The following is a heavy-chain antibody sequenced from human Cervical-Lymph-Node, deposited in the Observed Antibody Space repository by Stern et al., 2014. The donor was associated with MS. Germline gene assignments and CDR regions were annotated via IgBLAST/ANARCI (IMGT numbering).Heavy chain of an antibody. CDR3: ARDQGYCSGGSCRRGNFDY. CDR2: ISSSSSYT. J-gene: IGHJ4*02. Sequence: DQLVESGGGLVKPGGSLRLSCAASGFTFSDYYMSWIRQAPGKGLEWVSYISSSSSYTNYADSVKGRFTISRDNAKNSLYLQMNSLRAEDTAVYYCARDQGYCSGGSCRRGNFDYWGQGTLVTVSS. CDR1: GFTFSDYY. V-gene: IGHV3-11*06. D-gene: IGHD2-15*01.